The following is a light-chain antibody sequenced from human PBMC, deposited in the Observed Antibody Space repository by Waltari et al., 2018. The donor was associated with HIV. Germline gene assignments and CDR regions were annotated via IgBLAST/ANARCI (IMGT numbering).Light chain of an antibody. J-gene: IGLJ2*01. Sequence: QSVLTQPPSASGTPGQSVTISCSGSSSNIGSTSEYRYQQLPGMAPKLLIYRNNRRPSGVPGRFSGSKSGTSASLAISGLRPEDEADYYCAAWDDSLSGQVLFGGGTKLTVL. CDR2: RNN. CDR1: SSNIGSTS. CDR3: AAWDDSLSGQVL. V-gene: IGLV1-47*01.